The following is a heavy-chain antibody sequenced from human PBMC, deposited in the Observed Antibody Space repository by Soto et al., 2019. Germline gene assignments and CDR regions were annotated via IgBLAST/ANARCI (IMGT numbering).Heavy chain of an antibody. D-gene: IGHD5-12*01. V-gene: IGHV6-1*01. CDR2: TYFRSKWYN. Sequence: SQTLSLTCAISGDSVSSNTASWNWVRQSPSRGLEWLGRTYFRSKWYNDYAVSVKSRIIINPDTSNNQFSLQLNSVTPEDTAVYFCAKGDNLGPKTGYAFDPWGQGIMVTVS. J-gene: IGHJ4*01. CDR3: AKGDNLGPKTGYAFDP. CDR1: GDSVSSNTAS.